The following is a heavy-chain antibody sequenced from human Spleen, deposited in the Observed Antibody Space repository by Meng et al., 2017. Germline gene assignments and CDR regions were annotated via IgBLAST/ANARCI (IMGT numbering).Heavy chain of an antibody. Sequence: QGQLVQSGAEVKKPGASVKVSCKASGYAFTGYYMHWVRQAPGQGLEWMGRINPNSGGTNYAQKFQGRVTMTRDTSISTAYMELSRLRSDDTAVYYCARGYGSGILYFDYWGQGTLVTVSS. CDR3: ARGYGSGILYFDY. CDR1: GYAFTGYY. V-gene: IGHV1-2*06. CDR2: INPNSGGT. J-gene: IGHJ4*02. D-gene: IGHD3-10*01.